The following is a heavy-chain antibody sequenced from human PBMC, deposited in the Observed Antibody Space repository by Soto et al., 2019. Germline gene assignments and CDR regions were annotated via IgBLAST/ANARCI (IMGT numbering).Heavy chain of an antibody. CDR3: ARHNSQGSNWFAP. CDR2: ISAYDGNT. V-gene: IGHV1-18*01. Sequence: QVQQVQSGAEVKRPGASAKVSCKASGYTFTSYAISWVRQAPGQGLEWMGWISAYDGNTNYAQKFQGRVTMNTDTSTSTAYMELRSLRSADTAVYYCARHNSQGSNWFAPGGQGTLVTVSS. J-gene: IGHJ5*02. D-gene: IGHD1-1*01. CDR1: GYTFTSYA.